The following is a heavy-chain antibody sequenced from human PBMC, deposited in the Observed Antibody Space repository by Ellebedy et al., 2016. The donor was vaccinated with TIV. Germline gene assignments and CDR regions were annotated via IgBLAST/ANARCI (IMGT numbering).Heavy chain of an antibody. CDR3: ARGWSTPDS. Sequence: GESLKISCAASGFTFSSHWMHWVRQAPGKGLVWVSRINSDGSSTSYADSVKGRFTISRDNAKNTLYLQMNSLRVEDTAVYYCARGWSTPDSWGQGTLVIVSS. V-gene: IGHV3-74*01. CDR1: GFTFSSHW. D-gene: IGHD2-15*01. J-gene: IGHJ4*02. CDR2: INSDGSST.